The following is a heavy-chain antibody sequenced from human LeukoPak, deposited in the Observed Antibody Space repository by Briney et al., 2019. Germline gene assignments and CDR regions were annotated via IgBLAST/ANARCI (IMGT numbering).Heavy chain of an antibody. J-gene: IGHJ6*03. CDR1: GYSISSGYY. CDR2: IYHSGST. Sequence: SETLSLTCVVSGYSISSGYYWGWIRQSPRKGLEWIGSIYHSGSTYYNPSLKSRVTISVDTSKNQFSLKLSSVTAADTAVYYCARMGLRYYYYYMDVWGKGTTVTVSS. V-gene: IGHV4-38-2*01. CDR3: ARMGLRYYYYYMDV. D-gene: IGHD5-12*01.